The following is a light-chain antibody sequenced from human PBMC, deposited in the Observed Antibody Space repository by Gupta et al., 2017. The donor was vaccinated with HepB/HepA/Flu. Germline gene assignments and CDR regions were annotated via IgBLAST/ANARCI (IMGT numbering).Light chain of an antibody. CDR2: WAS. CDR3: QQHFSTPPCT. J-gene: IGKJ1*01. Sequence: DIVMTQALDSLAVSLGERATVNCKSSQSVLYSSNNKNYLSWYQQKQGQHPKLLMYWASTRKYGVPERFFGGGSGADFSLTISSLQDEDVAVYYCQQHFSTPPCTFGRGTKVEIK. CDR1: QSVLYSSNNKNY. V-gene: IGKV4-1*01.